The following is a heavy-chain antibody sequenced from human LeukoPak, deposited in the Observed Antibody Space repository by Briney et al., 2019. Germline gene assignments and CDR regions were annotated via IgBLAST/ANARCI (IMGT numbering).Heavy chain of an antibody. CDR3: ARDRRCSSTSCYYFDY. Sequence: GGSLRLSCAASGFTFSSYSMNWVRQAPGKGLEWVANIKPDGGDKYYVDSVKGRFTISRDNAKNSLYLQMNSLRAEDTAVYYCARDRRCSSTSCYYFDYWGQGTLVTVSS. CDR1: GFTFSSYS. V-gene: IGHV3-7*04. D-gene: IGHD2-2*01. CDR2: IKPDGGDK. J-gene: IGHJ4*02.